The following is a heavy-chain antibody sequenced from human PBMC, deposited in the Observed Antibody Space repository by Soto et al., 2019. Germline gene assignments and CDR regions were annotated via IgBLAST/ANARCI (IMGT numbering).Heavy chain of an antibody. V-gene: IGHV3-11*01. D-gene: IGHD1-26*01. CDR1: RFTFSDYY. CDR3: ARGRGRSYVMDV. CDR2: ISSSGNTI. J-gene: IGHJ6*02. Sequence: AGGSLRLSCAASRFTFSDYYMSWIRQAPGKGLDWVSYISSSGNTIFYADSVKGRFTISRDNAKNSLYLQMNSLRAEDTAVYYCARGRGRSYVMDVWGQGTTVTVSS.